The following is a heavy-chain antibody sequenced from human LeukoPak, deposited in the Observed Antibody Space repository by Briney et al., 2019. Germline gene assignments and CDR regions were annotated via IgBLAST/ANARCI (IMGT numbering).Heavy chain of an antibody. CDR2: IYYSGST. CDR3: ARQGEVSPIDY. J-gene: IGHJ4*02. Sequence: SETLSLTCTVSGGSISSSSYYWGWIRQPPGKGLEWIGSIYYSGSTYYNPSLKSRVTISVDTSKNQFSLKLSSVTAADTAVYYCARQGEVSPIDYWGQGTLVTVSS. V-gene: IGHV4-39*01. D-gene: IGHD3-16*01. CDR1: GGSISSSSYY.